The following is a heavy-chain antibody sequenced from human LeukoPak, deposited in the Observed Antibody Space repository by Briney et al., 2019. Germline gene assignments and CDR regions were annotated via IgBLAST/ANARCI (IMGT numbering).Heavy chain of an antibody. Sequence: SETLSLTCTVSGGSISSSSYYWGWIRQPPGKGLEWIGSIYYSGSTYYNPSLKSRVTISVDTSKNQFSLKLSSVTAADTAVYYCARDDSSGYYYDYWGQGTLVNVSS. CDR1: GGSISSSSYY. V-gene: IGHV4-39*07. J-gene: IGHJ4*02. D-gene: IGHD3-22*01. CDR3: ARDDSSGYYYDY. CDR2: IYYSGST.